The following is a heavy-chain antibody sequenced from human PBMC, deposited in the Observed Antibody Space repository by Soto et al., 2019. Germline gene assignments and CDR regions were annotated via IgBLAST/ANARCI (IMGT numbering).Heavy chain of an antibody. CDR3: GRDVHNVGYCSAGGCYSDT. CDR1: GFTFSNYA. CDR2: INDDGDIT. Sequence: EVQLLESGGGLVQPGGSLRLSCSTSGFTFSNYAMTWVRQTPGKGLEWVSGINDDGDITYYADSVKGRFTISRDNAKNKLYLQMNSLRAEDTAVYYCGRDVHNVGYCSAGGCYSDTWGQGILVTVSS. V-gene: IGHV3-23*01. D-gene: IGHD2-15*01. J-gene: IGHJ5*02.